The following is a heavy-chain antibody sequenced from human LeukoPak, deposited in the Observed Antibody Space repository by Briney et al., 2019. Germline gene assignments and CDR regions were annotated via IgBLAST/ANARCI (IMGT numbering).Heavy chain of an antibody. CDR2: INTNTGNP. V-gene: IGHV7-4-1*02. J-gene: IGHJ4*02. CDR1: GYTFTSYG. Sequence: ASVKVSCKASGYTFTSYGISWVRQAPGQGLEWMGWINTNTGNPTYAQDYTGRFVFSLDTSVSTAYLQISSLKAEDTAMYYCARVRNKDVRVIDYWGQGTLVTVSS. D-gene: IGHD5-24*01. CDR3: ARVRNKDVRVIDY.